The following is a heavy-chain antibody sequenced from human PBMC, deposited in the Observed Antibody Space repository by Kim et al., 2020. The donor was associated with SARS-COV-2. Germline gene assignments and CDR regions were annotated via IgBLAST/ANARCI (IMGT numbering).Heavy chain of an antibody. J-gene: IGHJ4*02. CDR3: ARRRIGLWAGIDY. V-gene: IGHV4-39*01. CDR2: IYYSGST. D-gene: IGHD3-16*01. CDR1: GGSISSSSYY. Sequence: SETLFLTCSVSGGSISSSSYYWGWIRQPPGKGLEWIGSIYYSGSTYYNPSLKSRVTISVDTSKNQFSLKLSSVTAADTAVYNCARRRIGLWAGIDYWGQG.